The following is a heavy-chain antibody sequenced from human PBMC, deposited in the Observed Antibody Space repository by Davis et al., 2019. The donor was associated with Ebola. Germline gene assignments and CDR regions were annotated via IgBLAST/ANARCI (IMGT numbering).Heavy chain of an antibody. J-gene: IGHJ4*01. D-gene: IGHD3-3*01. V-gene: IGHV1-2*02. CDR2: INPNSGDT. CDR3: TRGSDFWSGYFTAHFEF. CDR1: GYTFTGYY. Sequence: ASVKVSCKASGYTFTGYYIHWVRQAPGQGLEWMGWINPNSGDTKYAQKFQGRVTVTRDTSIRTAYMELTRLRSDDTAVFFCTRGSDFWSGYFTAHFEFWGQGTLVTVSS.